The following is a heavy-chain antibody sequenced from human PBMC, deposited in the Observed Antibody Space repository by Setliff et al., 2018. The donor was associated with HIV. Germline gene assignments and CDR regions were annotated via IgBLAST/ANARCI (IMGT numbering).Heavy chain of an antibody. D-gene: IGHD5-18*01. J-gene: IGHJ4*02. CDR1: GFTFSSYT. Sequence: GESLRLSCAASGFTFSSYTMNWVRQAPGKGLEWVSSISSSSYYIYYADSVKGRFTISRDNAKNSPFLQMNSLRAEGTAVYYCASIELAAKVPVDYWGQGTLVTVSS. CDR2: ISSSSYYI. V-gene: IGHV3-21*01. CDR3: ASIELAAKVPVDY.